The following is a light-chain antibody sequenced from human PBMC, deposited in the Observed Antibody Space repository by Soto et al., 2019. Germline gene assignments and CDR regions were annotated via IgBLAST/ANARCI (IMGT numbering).Light chain of an antibody. CDR3: QHYYSYPEA. J-gene: IGKJ1*01. V-gene: IGKV1-5*03. Sequence: DIQMTQSPSTLSGSVGDRVTITCRASQTISSWLSWYQQKPGKAPKLLIYNASTLQTGVPSRFSGSGSGTAFTLTIISLQPDDFATYYCQHYYSYPEAFGQGTKVELK. CDR2: NAS. CDR1: QTISSW.